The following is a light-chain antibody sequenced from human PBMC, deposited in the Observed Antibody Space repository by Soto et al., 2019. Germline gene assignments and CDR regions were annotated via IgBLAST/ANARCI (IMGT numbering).Light chain of an antibody. CDR3: QQRSNWRFT. CDR2: DAS. J-gene: IGKJ3*01. Sequence: EIVLTQSPATLSLSPGERATLSCRASQSVSSYLAWYQQKPGQAPRLLIYDASNRATGIPARFSGGGSGTDFTLTICSLEPDDFAVYYCQQRSNWRFTFGPGTRVDIK. CDR1: QSVSSY. V-gene: IGKV3-11*01.